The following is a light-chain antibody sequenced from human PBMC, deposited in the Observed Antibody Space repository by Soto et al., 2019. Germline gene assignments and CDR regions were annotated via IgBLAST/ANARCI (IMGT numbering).Light chain of an antibody. CDR2: EVS. CDR3: GSYTSTDTPFV. J-gene: IGLJ1*01. V-gene: IGLV2-8*01. Sequence: QSVLTQPPSASGSPGQSVTISCTGISSDVGKYDYVSWFQHHPGKAPKLIIYEVSKRPSGVPDRFSGSKSGSTASLTVSGLQTEDEADYYCGSYTSTDTPFVFGTGTKVTVL. CDR1: SSDVGKYDY.